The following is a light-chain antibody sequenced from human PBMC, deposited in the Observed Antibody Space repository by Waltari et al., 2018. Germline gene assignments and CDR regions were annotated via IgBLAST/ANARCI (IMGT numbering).Light chain of an antibody. CDR2: DGS. CDR3: CSYAGSYTFGGV. V-gene: IGLV2-11*01. Sequence: QSALTQPRSVSGSPGQSVTISCTGTSSDVGGYNYVSWYQQHPGKAPKLMIYDGSKRPSGVPGRFSGSKSGNTASLPISGLQAEDEADYYCCSYAGSYTFGGVFGGGTKLTVL. J-gene: IGLJ2*01. CDR1: SSDVGGYNY.